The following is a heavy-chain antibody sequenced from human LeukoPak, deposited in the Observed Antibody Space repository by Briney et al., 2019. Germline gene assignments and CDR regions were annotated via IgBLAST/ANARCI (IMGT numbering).Heavy chain of an antibody. J-gene: IGHJ5*02. Sequence: GGSLRLSCAASGFTFSSYGMHWVRQAPRKGLEWVAVISYDGSNKYYADSVKGRFTISRDNSKNTLYLQMNGLRAEDTAVYYCAKGPYQLLINNWFDPWGQGTLVTVSS. CDR3: AKGPYQLLINNWFDP. CDR2: ISYDGSNK. V-gene: IGHV3-30*18. D-gene: IGHD2-2*01. CDR1: GFTFSSYG.